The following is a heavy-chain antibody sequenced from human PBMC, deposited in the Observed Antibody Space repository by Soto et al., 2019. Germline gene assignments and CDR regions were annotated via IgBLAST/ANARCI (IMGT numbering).Heavy chain of an antibody. Sequence: ASVKVSCKASGYTFTSYDINWVRQATRQGLEWMGWMNPNSGNTGYAQKFQGRFTISRDNSKNTLYLQMSSLRAEDTAVYYCVKEGYYYDSSGYYYGWFDPWGQGTLVTVSS. CDR2: MNPNSGNT. J-gene: IGHJ5*02. CDR1: GYTFTSYD. CDR3: VKEGYYYDSSGYYYGWFDP. D-gene: IGHD3-22*01. V-gene: IGHV1-8*01.